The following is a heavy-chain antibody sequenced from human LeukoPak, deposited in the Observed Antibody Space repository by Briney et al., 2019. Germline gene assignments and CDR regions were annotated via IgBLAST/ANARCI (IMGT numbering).Heavy chain of an antibody. CDR2: IYHSGST. J-gene: IGHJ4*02. CDR3: ARIGGSYYPFDY. D-gene: IGHD1-26*01. V-gene: IGHV4-38-2*01. Sequence: PSETLSLTCAVSGYSISSGYYWGWIRQPPGKGLEWIGSIYHSGSTYYNPSLKSRVTISVDTSKNQFSLKLSSVTAADTAVYYCARIGGSYYPFDYWGQGALVTVSS. CDR1: GYSISSGYY.